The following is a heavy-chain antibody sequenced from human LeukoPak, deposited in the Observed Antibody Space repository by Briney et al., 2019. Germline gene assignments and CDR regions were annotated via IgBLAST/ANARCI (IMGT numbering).Heavy chain of an antibody. CDR1: GIIFSTYA. J-gene: IGHJ4*02. CDR3: ARDFWSGYYTED. D-gene: IGHD3-3*01. V-gene: IGHV3-48*04. CDR2: ISGSSSGSTSIT. Sequence: GGSLRLSCEFSGIIFSTYAMNWVRQAPGKGLEWISYISGSSSGSTSITQYADSVKGRFNISRDNAKNSLHLQMDSLSAEDTAVYYCARDFWSGYYTEDWGQGALVIVSS.